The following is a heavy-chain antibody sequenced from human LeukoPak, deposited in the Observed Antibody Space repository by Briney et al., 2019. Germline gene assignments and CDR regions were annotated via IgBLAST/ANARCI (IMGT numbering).Heavy chain of an antibody. CDR3: ARVIPNYYDSTGGAFDI. Sequence: SGTLSLTCAVSGCSISSSNWWSWVRQPPGKGLEWIGEIYHSGSTNYNPSLKSRVTISVDKSKNQFSLKLSSVPAADTAVYYCARVIPNYYDSTGGAFDIWGQGTMVTVSS. D-gene: IGHD3-22*01. V-gene: IGHV4-4*02. J-gene: IGHJ3*02. CDR2: IYHSGST. CDR1: GCSISSSNW.